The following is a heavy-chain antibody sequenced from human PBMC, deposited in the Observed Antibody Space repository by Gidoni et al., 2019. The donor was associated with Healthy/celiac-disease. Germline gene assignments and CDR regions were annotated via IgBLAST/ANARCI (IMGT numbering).Heavy chain of an antibody. CDR1: GFTFDDFA. J-gene: IGHJ4*02. Sequence: QAGRSLRHAWAAAGFTFDDFAMHWVRQVPGKGLEWVSGISWNTGTITYADSVKGRFTISRDNAKNSLYLQMNNLKTEDTALYYCVKRTSGWSAEIDCWGQGTLVTVSS. CDR2: ISWNTGTI. CDR3: VKRTSGWSAEIDC. V-gene: IGHV3-9*01. D-gene: IGHD6-19*01.